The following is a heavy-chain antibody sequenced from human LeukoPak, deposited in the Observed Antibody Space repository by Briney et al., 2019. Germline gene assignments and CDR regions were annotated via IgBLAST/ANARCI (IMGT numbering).Heavy chain of an antibody. V-gene: IGHV1-69*04. Sequence: SVKVSCKASGGTFSSYAISWVQQAPGQGLEWMGRIIPIFGIANYAQKFQGRVTITADKSTSTAYMELSSLRSEDTAVYYCASCPGIAAGGFGMDVWGQGTTVTVSS. CDR1: GGTFSSYA. J-gene: IGHJ6*02. D-gene: IGHD6-13*01. CDR2: IIPIFGIA. CDR3: ASCPGIAAGGFGMDV.